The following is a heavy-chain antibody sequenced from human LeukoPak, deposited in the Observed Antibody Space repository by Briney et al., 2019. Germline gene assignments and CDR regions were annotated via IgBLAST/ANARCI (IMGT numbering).Heavy chain of an antibody. J-gene: IGHJ4*02. CDR1: GGSISSRNW. V-gene: IGHV4-4*02. CDR3: ARDLGIVGATIH. CDR2: IYHSGST. D-gene: IGHD1-26*01. Sequence: PSETLSLTCAVSGGSISSRNWWSWVRQPPGKGLEWIGEIYHSGSTNYNPSLKSRVTISVDKSKNQFSLKLTSVTAADTAVYYCARDLGIVGATIHWGQGTLVTVSS.